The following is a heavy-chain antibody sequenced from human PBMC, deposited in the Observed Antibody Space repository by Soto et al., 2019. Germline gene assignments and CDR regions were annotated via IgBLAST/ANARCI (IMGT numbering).Heavy chain of an antibody. D-gene: IGHD1-1*01. J-gene: IGHJ4*02. Sequence: QVQLQESSPGLVKPSETLSLTCTVSGGSISSYYWSWIRQPPGKGLEWIGYIYYSGSTNYNPSLKSRVTISVDTSKNQFSLKLSSVTAADTAVYYCARAAWNHLTEYWGQGTLVTVSS. V-gene: IGHV4-59*01. CDR3: ARAAWNHLTEY. CDR2: IYYSGST. CDR1: GGSISSYY.